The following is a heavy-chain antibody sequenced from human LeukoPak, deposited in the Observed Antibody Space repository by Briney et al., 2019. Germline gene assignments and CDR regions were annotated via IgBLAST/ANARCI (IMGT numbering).Heavy chain of an antibody. CDR2: INSDGSGT. CDR3: AKGLFSDY. J-gene: IGHJ4*02. CDR1: GFTFSTYW. D-gene: IGHD3-22*01. V-gene: IGHV3-74*01. Sequence: SGGSLRLSCAASGFTFSTYWMHWVRQTPGKGLVWVSRINSDGSGTLYADSVKGRFTVSRDNAKNTLYLQMNSLRAEDTAVYYCAKGLFSDYWGQGTLVTVSS.